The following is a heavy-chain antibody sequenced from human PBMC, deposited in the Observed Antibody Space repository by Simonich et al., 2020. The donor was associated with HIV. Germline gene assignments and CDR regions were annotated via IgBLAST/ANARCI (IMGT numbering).Heavy chain of an antibody. CDR1: GFTFSSNW. V-gene: IGHV3-7*01. Sequence: EVQLVESGGGLVQPGGSLRLSCAASGFTFSSNWVSWVRQAPGKGLEWVAKIKQDGSEKYYVDSVKGRFTISRDNTKNSLYLQMNSLRAEDTAVYYCARGWAQLDYWGQGTLVTVSS. D-gene: IGHD6-13*01. CDR3: ARGWAQLDY. CDR2: IKQDGSEK. J-gene: IGHJ4*02.